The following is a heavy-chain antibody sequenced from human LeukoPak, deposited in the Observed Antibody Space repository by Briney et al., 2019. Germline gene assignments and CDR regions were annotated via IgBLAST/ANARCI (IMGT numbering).Heavy chain of an antibody. J-gene: IGHJ6*02. V-gene: IGHV3-23*01. Sequence: GGSLRLSCAASGFTFSSYAMSWVRQAPGKGLEWVSAISGSGGSTYYADSVKGRFTISRDNSKNTLYLQMNSLRAEDTAVYYCARDQGIVVVPAAIDYYYGMDVWGQGTTVTVSS. CDR1: GFTFSSYA. CDR2: ISGSGGST. CDR3: ARDQGIVVVPAAIDYYYGMDV. D-gene: IGHD2-2*01.